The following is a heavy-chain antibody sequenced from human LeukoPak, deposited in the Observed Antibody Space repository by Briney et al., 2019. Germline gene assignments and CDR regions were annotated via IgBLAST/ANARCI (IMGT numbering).Heavy chain of an antibody. CDR1: GASISSGYW. CDR2: IYYSGST. CDR3: ARDDYYGSGSYFDY. Sequence: SETLSLTCAVSGASISSGYWWSWVRQHPGKGLEWIGYIYYSGSTYYNPSLKSRVTISVDTSKNQFSLKLSSVTAADTAVYYCARDDYYGSGSYFDYWGQGTLVTVSS. J-gene: IGHJ4*02. V-gene: IGHV4-31*11. D-gene: IGHD3-10*01.